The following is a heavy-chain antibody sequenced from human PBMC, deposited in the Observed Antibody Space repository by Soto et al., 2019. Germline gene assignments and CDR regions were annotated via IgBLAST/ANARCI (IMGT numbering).Heavy chain of an antibody. CDR1: GFTFSSYS. CDR3: FPSDIAARPLFDY. D-gene: IGHD6-6*01. CDR2: ISSSSSYI. J-gene: IGHJ4*02. V-gene: IGHV3-21*01. Sequence: PGGSLRLSCAASGFTFSSYSMNWVRQAPGKGLEWVSSISSSSSYIYYADSVKGRFTISRDNAKNSLYLQMNSLRAEDTAVYYCFPSDIAARPLFDYWGQGTLVTVSS.